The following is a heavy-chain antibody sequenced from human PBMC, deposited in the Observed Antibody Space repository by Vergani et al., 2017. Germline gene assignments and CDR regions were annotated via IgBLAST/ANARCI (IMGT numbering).Heavy chain of an antibody. D-gene: IGHD2-15*01. Sequence: QVQLPQWGAGLLKPSETLSLTCAVYGGSFSGYYWSWIRQPPGKGLEWIGEINHSGSTNYNPSLKSRVTISVDTSKNQFSLKLSSVTAADTAVYYCARGPARWSPFDYWGQGTLVTVSS. CDR2: INHSGST. J-gene: IGHJ4*02. V-gene: IGHV4-34*01. CDR1: GGSFSGYY. CDR3: ARGPARWSPFDY.